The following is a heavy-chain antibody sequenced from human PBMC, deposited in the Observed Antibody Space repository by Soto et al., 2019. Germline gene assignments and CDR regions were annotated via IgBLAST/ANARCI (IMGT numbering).Heavy chain of an antibody. V-gene: IGHV4-59*01. Sequence: SETLSLTCTVSGGSISNFYWSWTRQPPGKGLEWIAYINYNGNTNYSPSLKSRVSISVDTSKNQFSLRMTAVTAADTAVYYCARDMYASGIPHASDVWGQGTMVTVSS. CDR3: ARDMYASGIPHASDV. D-gene: IGHD2-8*01. CDR2: INYNGNT. J-gene: IGHJ3*01. CDR1: GGSISNFY.